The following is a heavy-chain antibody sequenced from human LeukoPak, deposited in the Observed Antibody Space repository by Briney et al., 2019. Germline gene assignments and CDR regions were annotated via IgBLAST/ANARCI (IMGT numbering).Heavy chain of an antibody. D-gene: IGHD5-24*01. J-gene: IGHJ5*02. CDR2: ITSSGRTM. CDR3: ARVTVEMDHDH. V-gene: IGHV3-48*01. CDR1: GLTFSSYS. Sequence: GGSLRLSCAASGLTFSSYSMSWVRQAPGKGLEWVSYITSSGRTMYYADSVRGRFTISRDNAKNSLYLQMNRLRGEDTAVYYCARVTVEMDHDHWGQGTVVTVSS.